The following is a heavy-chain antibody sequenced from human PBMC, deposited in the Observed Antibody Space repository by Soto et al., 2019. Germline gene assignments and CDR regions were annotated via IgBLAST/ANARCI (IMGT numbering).Heavy chain of an antibody. CDR2: IIPIFGTA. CDR3: AVYYYGSGTLYYYYYGMDV. CDR1: GGTFSSYA. Sequence: SVKVSCKASGGTFSSYAISWVRQAPGQGLEWMGGIIPIFGTANYAQKFQGRVTITADESTSTAYMELSSLRSEDTAVYYCAVYYYGSGTLYYYYYGMDVWGQGTTVTVSS. J-gene: IGHJ6*02. D-gene: IGHD3-10*01. V-gene: IGHV1-69*13.